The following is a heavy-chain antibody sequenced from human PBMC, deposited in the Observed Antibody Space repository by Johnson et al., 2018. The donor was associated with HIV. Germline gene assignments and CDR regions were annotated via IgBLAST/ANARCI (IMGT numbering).Heavy chain of an antibody. J-gene: IGHJ3*02. V-gene: IGHV3-30*04. CDR3: AREGEGYSSSWYDAFDI. Sequence: QVQLVESGGGVVQPGRSLRLSCAASGFTFRSHAMHWVRQAPGKGLEWVTFISNDGSNKYYAYCVRGRFTISRDNSKNTLYLQLNSLRVEETAVYYCAREGEGYSSSWYDAFDIWGQGTMVTVSS. CDR1: GFTFRSHA. D-gene: IGHD6-13*01. CDR2: ISNDGSNK.